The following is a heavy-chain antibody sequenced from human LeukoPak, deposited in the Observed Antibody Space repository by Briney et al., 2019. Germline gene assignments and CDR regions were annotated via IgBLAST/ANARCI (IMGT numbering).Heavy chain of an antibody. Sequence: AASVKVSCKASGGTFSSYAISWVRQAPGQGLEWMGGIIPIFGTANYAQKFQGRVTITTDESTSTAYMELSSLRSEDTAVYYCARDRGQDEFDPWGQGTLDTVSS. J-gene: IGHJ5*02. V-gene: IGHV1-69*05. CDR2: IIPIFGTA. CDR3: ARDRGQDEFDP. CDR1: GGTFSSYA.